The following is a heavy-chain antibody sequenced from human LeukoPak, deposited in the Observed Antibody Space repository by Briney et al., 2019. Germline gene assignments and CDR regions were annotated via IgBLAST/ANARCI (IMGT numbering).Heavy chain of an antibody. D-gene: IGHD3-16*01. CDR1: GYTFTSYD. CDR2: MNPNSGNT. J-gene: IGHJ6*02. Sequence: ASVKVSCKASGYTFTSYDINWVRQATGQGLEWRGWMNPNSGNTGYAQKFQGRVTMTRNTSISTAYMELSSLRSEDTAVYYCARGLTIGYYYYYGMDVWGQGTTVTVSS. CDR3: ARGLTIGYYYYYGMDV. V-gene: IGHV1-8*01.